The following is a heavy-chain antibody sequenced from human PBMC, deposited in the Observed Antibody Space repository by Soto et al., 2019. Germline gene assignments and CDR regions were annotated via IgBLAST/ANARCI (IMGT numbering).Heavy chain of an antibody. V-gene: IGHV1-8*01. CDR1: GYTFTSYD. CDR2: MNSHSGNR. CDR3: ARGGSIQLWPPGWFDP. D-gene: IGHD5-18*01. Sequence: QVHLVQSGAEVKKPGASVKVSCKASGYTFTSYDINWVRQATGQGLEWMGWMNSHSGNRGYAQKFQGKVTMTRNTSISTAYMELSNLRSEDTAVYYCARGGSIQLWPPGWFDPWGQGTLVTVSS. J-gene: IGHJ5*02.